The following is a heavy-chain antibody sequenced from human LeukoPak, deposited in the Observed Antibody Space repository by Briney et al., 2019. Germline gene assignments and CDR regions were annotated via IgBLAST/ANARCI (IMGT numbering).Heavy chain of an antibody. J-gene: IGHJ4*02. CDR1: GFNSSSYS. D-gene: IGHD6-13*01. CDR3: ARGYSSSWYLD. V-gene: IGHV3-21*01. CDR2: ISSSSSFI. Sequence: GGSLGLSCAGSGFNSSSYSMSWVRQAPWKGLEFVSSISSSSSFIYYADSVKGRFTISRDNAKKSLSLQMNSLRADDTAVYYCARGYSSSWYLDWGQGTLVTVSS.